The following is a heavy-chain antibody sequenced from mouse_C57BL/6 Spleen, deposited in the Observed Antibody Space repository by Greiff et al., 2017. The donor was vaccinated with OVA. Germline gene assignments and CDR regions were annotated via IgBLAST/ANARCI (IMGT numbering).Heavy chain of an antibody. D-gene: IGHD1-1*01. J-gene: IGHJ4*01. CDR2: IDPANGNT. CDR1: GFNFKNTY. Sequence: EVKLVESVAELVRPGASVKLSCTASGFNFKNTYMHWVKQRPEQGLEWIGRIDPANGNTKYAPKFQGKATITADTSSNTAYLQLSSLTSEDTAIYYFANGTVVAPYAMDYWGQGTSVTVSS. V-gene: IGHV14-3*01. CDR3: ANGTVVAPYAMDY.